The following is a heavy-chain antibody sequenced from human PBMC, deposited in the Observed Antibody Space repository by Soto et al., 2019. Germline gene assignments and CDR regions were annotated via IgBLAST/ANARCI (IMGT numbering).Heavy chain of an antibody. Sequence: QVPLVQSGAEVKKPGSSVKVSCKASGGTFSSHAISWVRQAPGQGLEWMGGLIPIFGTANYAQKFQGRVTITADESTNTAYMDLSSLRSEDTAVYYCASPDAYKGYYNGMDVWGQGTTVTVSS. CDR1: GGTFSSHA. D-gene: IGHD1-1*01. J-gene: IGHJ6*02. CDR3: ASPDAYKGYYNGMDV. V-gene: IGHV1-69*12. CDR2: LIPIFGTA.